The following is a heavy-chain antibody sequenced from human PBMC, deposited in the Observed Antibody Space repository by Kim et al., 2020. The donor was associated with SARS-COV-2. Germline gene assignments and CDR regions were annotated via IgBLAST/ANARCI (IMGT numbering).Heavy chain of an antibody. CDR1: GFTFSSYG. Sequence: GGSLRLSCAASGFTFSSYGMHWVRQAPGKGLEWVAVISYDGSNKYYADSVKGRFTISRDNSKNTLYLQMNSLRAEDTAVYYCAKMEYPQQPRKRYYGMDVWGQGTTVTVSS. CDR3: AKMEYPQQPRKRYYGMDV. D-gene: IGHD6-13*01. V-gene: IGHV3-30*18. J-gene: IGHJ6*02. CDR2: ISYDGSNK.